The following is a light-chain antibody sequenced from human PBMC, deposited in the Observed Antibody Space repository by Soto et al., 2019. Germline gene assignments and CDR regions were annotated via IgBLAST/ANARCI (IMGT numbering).Light chain of an antibody. V-gene: IGLV2-8*01. CDR1: SSDVGYYDY. CDR2: EVT. J-gene: IGLJ1*01. Sequence: QSALTQPPSASGFPGQSASISCTGTSSDVGYYDYVSWYLQHPGKAPKLVIYEVTKRPSGVPDRVSASKSGNTASLTVSGLRAEDEADYYCSSYAGSNNFVFGSGTKVNV. CDR3: SSYAGSNNFV.